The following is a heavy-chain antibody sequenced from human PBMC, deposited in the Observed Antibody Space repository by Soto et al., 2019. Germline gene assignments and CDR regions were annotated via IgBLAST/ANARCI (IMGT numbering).Heavy chain of an antibody. D-gene: IGHD1-7*01. V-gene: IGHV3-23*01. CDR2: ISGSGGST. Sequence: EVQLLESGGGLVQPGGSLRLSCAASGFTFSSYDMSWVRQAPGKGLEWVSAISGSGGSTYYADSVKGRFTISRDNSKNTLYLQMNSLRAEDTAVYYCAKYQDWNYRYFQHWGQGTLVTVSS. J-gene: IGHJ1*01. CDR3: AKYQDWNYRYFQH. CDR1: GFTFSSYD.